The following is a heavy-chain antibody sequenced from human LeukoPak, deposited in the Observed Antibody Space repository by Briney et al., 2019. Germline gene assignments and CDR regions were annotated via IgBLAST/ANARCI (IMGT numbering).Heavy chain of an antibody. CDR2: IIPIFGTA. J-gene: IGHJ6*03. CDR3: AGDKRDGYNYLSADYYMDV. CDR1: GGTFSSYA. Sequence: GASVKVSCKASGGTFSSYAISWVRQAPGQGLEWMGGIIPIFGTANYAQKFQGRVTITADESTSTAYMELSSLRSEDTAVYYCAGDKRDGYNYLSADYYMDVWGKGTTVTISS. V-gene: IGHV1-69*13. D-gene: IGHD5-24*01.